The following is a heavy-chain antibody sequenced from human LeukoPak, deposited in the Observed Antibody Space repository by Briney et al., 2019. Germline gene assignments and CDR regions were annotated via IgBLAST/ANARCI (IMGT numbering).Heavy chain of an antibody. CDR2: ISSSGSTI. J-gene: IGHJ4*02. V-gene: IGHV3-48*04. CDR1: GFTFSSYW. Sequence: GGSLRLSCAASGFTFSSYWMHWVRQAPGKGLEWVSYISSSGSTIYYADSVKGRFTISRDNAKNSLYLQMNSLRAEDTAVYYCAKGSIAAAGTRFDYWGQGTLVTVSS. D-gene: IGHD6-13*01. CDR3: AKGSIAAAGTRFDY.